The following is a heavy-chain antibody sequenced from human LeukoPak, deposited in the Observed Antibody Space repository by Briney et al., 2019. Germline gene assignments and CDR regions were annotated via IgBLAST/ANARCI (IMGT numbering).Heavy chain of an antibody. CDR2: ISYDGSNK. CDR3: AKDWGYDSSGYYDY. J-gene: IGHJ4*02. Sequence: GRSLRLSCAASGFTFSSYGMHWVRQAPGKGLEWVAVISYDGSNKYYADSVKGRFTISRDNSKNTLYLQMNSLRAEDTAVYYCAKDWGYDSSGYYDYWGQETLVTVSS. CDR1: GFTFSSYG. D-gene: IGHD3-22*01. V-gene: IGHV3-30*18.